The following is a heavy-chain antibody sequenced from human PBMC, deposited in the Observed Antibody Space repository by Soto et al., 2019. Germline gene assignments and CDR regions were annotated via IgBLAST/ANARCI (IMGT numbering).Heavy chain of an antibody. D-gene: IGHD3-3*01. CDR1: GFTFSSYA. CDR2: ISGSGGST. Sequence: PGGSLRLSCASSGFTFSSYAMSWVRQAPGKGLEWVSAISGSGGSTYYADSVKGRFTISRDNSKNTLYLQMNSLRAEDTAVYYCAKGGGITIFGVVWPEPNNWLDPWGQGTLVTVSS. J-gene: IGHJ5*02. V-gene: IGHV3-23*01. CDR3: AKGGGITIFGVVWPEPNNWLDP.